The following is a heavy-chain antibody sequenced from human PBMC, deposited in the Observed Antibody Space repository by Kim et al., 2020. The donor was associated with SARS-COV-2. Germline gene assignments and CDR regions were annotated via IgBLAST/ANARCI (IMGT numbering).Heavy chain of an antibody. CDR1: GFTFSSYW. Sequence: GGSLRLSCAASGFTFSSYWMHWVRQAPGKGLVWVSRINSDGSSTNYADSVKGRFTISRDNAKNTLYLQMNSLRAEDTAVYYCARDVGIVVVPAAIDYWGQGTLVTVSS. J-gene: IGHJ4*02. CDR2: INSDGSST. D-gene: IGHD2-2*01. V-gene: IGHV3-74*01. CDR3: ARDVGIVVVPAAIDY.